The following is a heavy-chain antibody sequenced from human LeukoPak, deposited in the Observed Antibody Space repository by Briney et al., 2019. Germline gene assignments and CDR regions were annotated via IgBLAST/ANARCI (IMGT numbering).Heavy chain of an antibody. CDR1: GFTFSSYA. CDR2: IKGDGSST. Sequence: GGSLRLSCAASGFTFSSYAMSWVRQAPGKGLVWVSRIKGDGSSTSYADSVKGRFTISGDNAKNTLYLQMNSLRAEDTAVYYCARDGYSFGHDFDYWGQGTLVTVSS. D-gene: IGHD5-18*01. CDR3: ARDGYSFGHDFDY. J-gene: IGHJ4*02. V-gene: IGHV3-74*01.